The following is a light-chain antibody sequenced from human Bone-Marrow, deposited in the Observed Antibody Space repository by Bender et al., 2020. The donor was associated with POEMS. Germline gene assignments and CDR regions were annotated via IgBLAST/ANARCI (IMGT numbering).Light chain of an antibody. J-gene: IGLJ2*01. V-gene: IGLV2-8*01. Sequence: QSALTQPASVSGSPGQSITISCTGTSSDVGGYNYVSWFQQYPGKAPKLMIYEVSKRPSGVPDRFSGSKSGNTASLTVSGLQAEDEADYYCSSYAGSNRAVFGGGTKLTVL. CDR3: SSYAGSNRAV. CDR2: EVS. CDR1: SSDVGGYNY.